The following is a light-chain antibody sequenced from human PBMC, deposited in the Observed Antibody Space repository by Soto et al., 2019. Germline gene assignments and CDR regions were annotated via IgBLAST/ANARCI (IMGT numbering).Light chain of an antibody. CDR2: GAS. J-gene: IGKJ2*01. Sequence: EIVLTQSPGTLSLSPGERATLSCRASQSVSSSYLAWYQQKPGQAPRLLIYGASSRATGIPDRFSGSGSRTDFTLTISRLEPEDFAVYYCQQYGSSPPHTFGQGTKLEIK. CDR3: QQYGSSPPHT. V-gene: IGKV3-20*01. CDR1: QSVSSSY.